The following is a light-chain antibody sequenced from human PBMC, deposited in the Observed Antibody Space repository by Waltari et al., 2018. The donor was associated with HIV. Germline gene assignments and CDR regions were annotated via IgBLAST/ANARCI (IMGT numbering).Light chain of an antibody. Sequence: DIQMTQSPSSLSAFVGDRVTITCRASQNIDSRIAWYHQKPGAAPKLLIYAGSGLHSGVPVRFGGSVYGTLFTLTISSLQPDDIATYYCQHYNTSSPWTFGQGTRVDI. V-gene: IGKV1-12*01. CDR2: AGS. CDR1: QNIDSR. CDR3: QHYNTSSPWT. J-gene: IGKJ1*01.